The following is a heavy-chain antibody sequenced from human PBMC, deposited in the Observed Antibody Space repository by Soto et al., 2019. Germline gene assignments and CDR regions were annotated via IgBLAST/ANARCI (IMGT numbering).Heavy chain of an antibody. CDR2: ISWNSGRI. CDR3: AKGAITIFGVVRAHFDY. CDR1: GFTFDDYA. Sequence: EVQLVESGGGLVQPGRSLRLSCAASGFTFDDYAMHWVRQVPGKGLEWVSGISWNSGRIGYADSVKGRFTISRDNAKNSLYLQMNSLRAEDTALYYCAKGAITIFGVVRAHFDYWGQGPLVNVSS. J-gene: IGHJ4*02. D-gene: IGHD3-3*01. V-gene: IGHV3-9*01.